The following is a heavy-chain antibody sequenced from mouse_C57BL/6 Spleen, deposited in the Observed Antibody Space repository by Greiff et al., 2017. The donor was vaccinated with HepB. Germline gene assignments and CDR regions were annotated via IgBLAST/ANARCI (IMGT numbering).Heavy chain of an antibody. CDR2: INPSTGGT. V-gene: IGHV1-42*01. CDR3: ARSRRPFDY. CDR1: GYSFTGYY. Sequence: VQLQQSGPELVKPGASVKISCKASGYSFTGYYMNWVKQSPEKSLEWIGEINPSTGGTTYNQKFKAKATLTVDKSSSTAYMQLKSLTSEDSAVYYCARSRRPFDYWGQGTTLTVSS. J-gene: IGHJ2*01.